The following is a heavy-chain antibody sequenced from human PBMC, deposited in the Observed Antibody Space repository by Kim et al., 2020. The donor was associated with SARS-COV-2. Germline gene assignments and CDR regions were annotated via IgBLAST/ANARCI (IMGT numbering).Heavy chain of an antibody. V-gene: IGHV3-66*01. CDR3: ARERGAAAGTGLDY. CDR2: IYNAGGT. CDR1: GFTFSSHW. Sequence: GGSLRLSCAASGFTFSSHWLTWVRQAPGKGLEWVSIIYNAGGTLYADSVKGRFTISRDNSKNTVYLQMSSLRVEDTAIYYCARERGAAAGTGLDYWGQGTLVTVSS. J-gene: IGHJ4*02. D-gene: IGHD6-13*01.